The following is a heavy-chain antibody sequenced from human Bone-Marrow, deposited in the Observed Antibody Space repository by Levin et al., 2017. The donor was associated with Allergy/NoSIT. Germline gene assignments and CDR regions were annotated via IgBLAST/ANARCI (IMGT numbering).Heavy chain of an antibody. Sequence: GESLKISCKASGYIFTDYYMHWVRQAPGQGLEWMGWINPNTGGTSYSQNFQGRVTMTRDTSISPAYMDLSSLRSDDTAVYYCARGIASGGKTYYYYYMDVWGRGTTVAVSS. V-gene: IGHV1-2*02. CDR2: INPNTGGT. J-gene: IGHJ6*03. D-gene: IGHD6-13*01. CDR3: ARGIASGGKTYYYYYMDV. CDR1: GYIFTDYY.